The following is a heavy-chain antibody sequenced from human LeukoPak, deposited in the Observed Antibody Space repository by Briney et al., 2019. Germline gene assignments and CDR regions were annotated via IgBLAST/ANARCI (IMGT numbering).Heavy chain of an antibody. J-gene: IGHJ5*02. Sequence: SVTVSCKASGGTFSSYAISWVRQAPGQGLEWMGGIIPIFGTANYAQKFQGRVTITTDESTSTAYMEMSSLRSEDTAVYYCARDNYAGANWFDPWGQGTLVTVSS. CDR3: ARDNYAGANWFDP. D-gene: IGHD1-7*01. CDR1: GGTFSSYA. V-gene: IGHV1-69*05. CDR2: IIPIFGTA.